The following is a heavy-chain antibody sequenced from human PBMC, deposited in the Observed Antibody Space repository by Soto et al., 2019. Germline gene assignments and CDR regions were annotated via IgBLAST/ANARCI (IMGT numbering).Heavy chain of an antibody. D-gene: IGHD2-21*02. Sequence: QVQLVESGGGVVQPGRSLRLSCAASGFTFSYHALNWVRQAPGKGLEWVAVISYDGDNKYIAESVKGRFTISRDNSKNTVSLQSTCLRAEDTAMYFCARGTTTSAISAMDVWGQGTTVTVSS. CDR1: GFTFSYHA. J-gene: IGHJ6*02. CDR3: ARGTTTSAISAMDV. CDR2: ISYDGDNK. V-gene: IGHV3-30-3*01.